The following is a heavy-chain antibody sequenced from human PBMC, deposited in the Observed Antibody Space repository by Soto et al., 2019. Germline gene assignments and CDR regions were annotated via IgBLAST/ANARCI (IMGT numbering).Heavy chain of an antibody. V-gene: IGHV4-59*01. CDR2: IYYSGST. Sequence: SETLSLTCTVSGGSISSYYWSWIRQPPGKGLEWIGYIYYSGSTNYNPSLKSRVTISVDTSKNQFSLKLSSVTAADTAVYYCARAGYYGSGSYYNVFWFDPWGQGTLVTVSS. CDR3: ARAGYYGSGSYYNVFWFDP. CDR1: GGSISSYY. D-gene: IGHD3-10*01. J-gene: IGHJ5*02.